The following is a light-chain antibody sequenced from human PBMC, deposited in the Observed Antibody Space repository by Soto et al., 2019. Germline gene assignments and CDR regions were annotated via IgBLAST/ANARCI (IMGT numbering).Light chain of an antibody. CDR3: QQRSNWST. CDR2: GAS. Sequence: IVFTQSASTLSLSPGTRATSSGRASQSGSSSFLAWYQQKPGQAPRLLIYGASSRATGIPDRFSGSGSGTDFTLTISSLEPEDFAVYYCQQRSNWSTFGQGTRVEIK. J-gene: IGKJ5*01. CDR1: QSGSSSF. V-gene: IGKV3D-20*02.